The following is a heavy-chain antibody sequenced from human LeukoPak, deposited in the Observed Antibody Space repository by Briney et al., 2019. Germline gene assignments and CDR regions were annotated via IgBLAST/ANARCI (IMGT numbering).Heavy chain of an antibody. CDR1: GFTFSSYA. J-gene: IGHJ4*02. Sequence: GGSLRLSCAASGFTFSSYAMNWVRQAPGKGLEWVSAISGSGGNTYYADSVKGRFAISRDNSKNTLYLQMNSLRAEDTAVYYCAKDRAYFDYWGQGTLVTVSS. CDR2: ISGSGGNT. CDR3: AKDRAYFDY. V-gene: IGHV3-23*01. D-gene: IGHD3-10*01.